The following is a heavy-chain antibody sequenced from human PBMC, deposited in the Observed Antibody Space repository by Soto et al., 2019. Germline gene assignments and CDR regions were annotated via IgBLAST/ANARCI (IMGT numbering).Heavy chain of an antibody. CDR2: ISSDGSST. Sequence: EVQLVESGGGLVQPGGSLRLSCEASGFTFSSYWMHWVRQGPGKELVWVSRISSDGSSTNYADSVKGRFTISRDNAKNTLYLKINSLSSEDTGVYYCASCGDYYDSSSYFSGDAFDNWGHGAMVTVSS. CDR3: ASCGDYYDSSSYFSGDAFDN. V-gene: IGHV3-74*01. CDR1: GFTFSSYW. J-gene: IGHJ3*02. D-gene: IGHD3-22*01.